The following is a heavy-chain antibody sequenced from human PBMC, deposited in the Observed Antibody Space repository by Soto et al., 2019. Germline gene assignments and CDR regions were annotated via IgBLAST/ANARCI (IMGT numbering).Heavy chain of an antibody. CDR1: GGSISSGGYY. D-gene: IGHD6-13*01. CDR2: IYYSGST. Sequence: SETLSLTCTVSGGSISSGGYYWSWIRQHPGKGLEWIGYIYYSGSTYYNPSLKSRVTISVDTSKNQLSLKLSSVTAADTAVYYCARGIAAAGFNWFDPWGQGTLVTVSS. V-gene: IGHV4-31*03. CDR3: ARGIAAAGFNWFDP. J-gene: IGHJ5*02.